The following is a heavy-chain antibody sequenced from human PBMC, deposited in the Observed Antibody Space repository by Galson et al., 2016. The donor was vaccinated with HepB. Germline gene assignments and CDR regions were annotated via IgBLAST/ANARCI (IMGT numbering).Heavy chain of an antibody. CDR1: GFTLSKYH. J-gene: IGHJ4*02. V-gene: IGHV3-23*01. Sequence: SLRLSCAASGFTLSKYHMHWVRQAPGKGLEWVATINGPSTATPYADSVKGRFTVSRDNSRDTLYLQMTSLRAEDTAIYYCAKVVPTGGHFFDSWGQGSLVTVSA. D-gene: IGHD6-6*01. CDR3: AKVVPTGGHFFDS. CDR2: INGPSTAT.